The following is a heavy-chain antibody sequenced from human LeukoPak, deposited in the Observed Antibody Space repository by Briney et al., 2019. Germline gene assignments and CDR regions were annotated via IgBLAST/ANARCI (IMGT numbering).Heavy chain of an antibody. D-gene: IGHD1-20*01. CDR2: IRSSSSYI. Sequence: GGSLSLSCAASGFTFNSYSMHWVRQAPGRGLEWVSSIRSSSSYIYYAGTVKGPFTLSRDNANNTLYLQTNCLRAEETAVSYCARVGTITGTTPVDSWGQGTLVTVSS. V-gene: IGHV3-21*01. CDR3: ARVGTITGTTPVDS. J-gene: IGHJ4*02. CDR1: GFTFNSYS.